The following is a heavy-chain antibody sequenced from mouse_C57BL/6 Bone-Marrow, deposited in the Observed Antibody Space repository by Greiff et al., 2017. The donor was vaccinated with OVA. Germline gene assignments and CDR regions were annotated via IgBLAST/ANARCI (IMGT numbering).Heavy chain of an antibody. D-gene: IGHD1-1*01. CDR1: GYTFPSYW. CDR3: AFIPY. J-gene: IGHJ2*01. CDR2: IHPSDSDT. Sequence: QVQLQQPGAELVKPGASVKVSCKASGYTFPSYWMHWVKQRPGQGLEWIGRIHPSDSDTNYNQKFKGKATLNVDQPPSTAYMQISSLASEDSAVYYRAFIPYWGQGTPPTVSP. V-gene: IGHV1-74*01.